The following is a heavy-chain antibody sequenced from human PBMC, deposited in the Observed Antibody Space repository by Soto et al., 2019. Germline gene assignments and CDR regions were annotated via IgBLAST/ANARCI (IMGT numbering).Heavy chain of an antibody. Sequence: QVQLVESGGGVVQPGRSLRLSCAPSGSSSGFTFSNYVMHWFRQAPGKGLEWVAVRSPEGNHERYADSVKGRFTISRDNSKNTLYLQMNSLRTEATAVYYCARDWRRGEYCNNDGCYAKSSVGYFFDQWGQGALVTVSS. CDR3: ARDWRRGEYCNNDGCYAKSSVGYFFDQ. CDR2: RSPEGNHE. V-gene: IGHV3-30*03. J-gene: IGHJ4*02. CDR1: GFTFSNYV. D-gene: IGHD2-2*01.